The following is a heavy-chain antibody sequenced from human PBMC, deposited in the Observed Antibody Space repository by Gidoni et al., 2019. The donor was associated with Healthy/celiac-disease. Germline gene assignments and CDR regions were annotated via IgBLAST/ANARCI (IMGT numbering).Heavy chain of an antibody. CDR1: GGTFSSYA. J-gene: IGHJ1*01. V-gene: IGHV1-69*01. D-gene: IGHD1-26*01. CDR2: IIPIFGTA. CDR3: ARDAYSGSSLAEYFQH. Sequence: QVQLAQSGAEVKKPGSSVKVSCKASGGTFSSYAISWVRQAPGQGLEWMGGIIPIFGTANYAQKFQGRVTITADESTSTAYMELSSLRSEDTAVYYCARDAYSGSSLAEYFQHWGQGTLVTVSS.